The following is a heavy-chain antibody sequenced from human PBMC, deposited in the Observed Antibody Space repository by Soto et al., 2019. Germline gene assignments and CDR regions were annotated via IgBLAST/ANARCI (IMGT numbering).Heavy chain of an antibody. J-gene: IGHJ5*02. D-gene: IGHD3-10*01. V-gene: IGHV3-30*18. CDR1: GFTFSSYG. CDR2: ISYDGSNK. Sequence: PGGSLRLSCAASGFTFSSYGMHWVRQAPGKGLEWVAVISYDGSNKYYADSVKGRFTVSRDNSKSTLYLQMSSLRVVDTAVYYCAKSTRWFGELSGSWGQGTLVTVSS. CDR3: AKSTRWFGELSGS.